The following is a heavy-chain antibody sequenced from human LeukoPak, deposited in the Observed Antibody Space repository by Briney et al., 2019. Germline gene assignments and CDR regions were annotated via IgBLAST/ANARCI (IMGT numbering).Heavy chain of an antibody. D-gene: IGHD4-23*01. CDR2: IYYSGST. Sequence: PSETLSLTCTVSGGSISSYYWSWIQQPPGKGLEWIGYIYYSGSTNYNPSLKSRVTISVDTSKNQFSLKLSSVTAADTAVYYCARAPRGGNYYFDYWGQGTLVTVSS. V-gene: IGHV4-59*01. CDR3: ARAPRGGNYYFDY. CDR1: GGSISSYY. J-gene: IGHJ4*02.